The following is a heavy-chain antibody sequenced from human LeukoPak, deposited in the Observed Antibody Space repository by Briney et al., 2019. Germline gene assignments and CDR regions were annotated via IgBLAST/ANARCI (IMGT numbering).Heavy chain of an antibody. CDR1: GFTYSSYS. V-gene: IGHV3-21*01. CDR3: ARESQQPGAFDI. Sequence: GGSLRLSCAASGFTYSSYSMNWVRQAPGKGLEWVSSISSSSSYIYYADSVKGRFTISRDNAKNSLYLQMNSLRAEDTAVYYCARESQQPGAFDIWGQGTMVTVSS. D-gene: IGHD6-13*01. J-gene: IGHJ3*02. CDR2: ISSSSSYI.